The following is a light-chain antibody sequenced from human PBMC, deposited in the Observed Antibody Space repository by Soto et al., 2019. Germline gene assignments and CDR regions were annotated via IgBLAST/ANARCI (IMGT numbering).Light chain of an antibody. CDR1: SSNIGSNT. V-gene: IGLV1-44*01. J-gene: IGLJ7*01. CDR3: AAWDDSLNGAV. Sequence: QPVLTQPPSASGTPGQRVTISCSGSSSNIGSNTVNWYQQLPGTAPKLLIYSNNQRPSGVPDRFSGSKSGTSASLAISGLQSEDEADYYCAAWDDSLNGAVFGGGTQLNVL. CDR2: SNN.